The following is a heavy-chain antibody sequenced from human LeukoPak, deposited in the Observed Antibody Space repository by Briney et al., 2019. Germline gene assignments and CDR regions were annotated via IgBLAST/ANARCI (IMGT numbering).Heavy chain of an antibody. CDR3: ARGSSGWYQSYNWFDP. V-gene: IGHV4-34*01. CDR2: INHSGST. Sequence: PSETRSLTCTVSGGSISGYYWSWIRQPPGKGLEWIGEINHSGSTNYNPSLKSRVTISVDTSKNQFSLKLSSVTAADTAVYYCARGSSGWYQSYNWFDPWGQGTLVTVSS. D-gene: IGHD6-19*01. J-gene: IGHJ5*02. CDR1: GGSISGYY.